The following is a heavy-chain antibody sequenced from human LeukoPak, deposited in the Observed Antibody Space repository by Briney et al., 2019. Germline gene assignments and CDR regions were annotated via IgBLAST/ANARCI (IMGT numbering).Heavy chain of an antibody. CDR1: GFTFSSYG. CDR2: ISGSGGST. D-gene: IGHD5-18*01. Sequence: GGSLRLSCAASGFTFSSYGMSWVRQAPGKGLEWVSAISGSGGSTYYADSVKGRFTISRDNSKNTLYLQMNSLRAEDTAVYYCAKMFKRGYSYVKGYYMDVWGKGTTDTISS. J-gene: IGHJ6*03. V-gene: IGHV3-23*01. CDR3: AKMFKRGYSYVKGYYMDV.